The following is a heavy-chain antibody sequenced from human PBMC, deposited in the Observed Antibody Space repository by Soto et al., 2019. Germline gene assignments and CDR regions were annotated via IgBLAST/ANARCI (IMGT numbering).Heavy chain of an antibody. V-gene: IGHV4-31*03. D-gene: IGHD3-22*01. CDR3: ATNHDDISGRTPLLFDS. CDR1: GGSIGSGGYY. J-gene: IGHJ4*02. CDR2: IHYRGNT. Sequence: QVQLQESGPGLVKPSQTLSLTCTVSGGSIGSGGYYWDWIRQHPGKGPEWIGYIHYRGNTYYDPSLTTRLTISLATSKNQFSLHLSSVTAADTAVYYCATNHDDISGRTPLLFDSWGQGTLVTVSS.